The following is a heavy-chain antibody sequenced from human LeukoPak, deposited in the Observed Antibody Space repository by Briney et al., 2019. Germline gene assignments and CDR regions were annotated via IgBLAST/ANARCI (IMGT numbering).Heavy chain of an antibody. CDR1: GYTFTSYD. D-gene: IGHD6-19*01. V-gene: IGHV1-8*01. J-gene: IGHJ6*02. CDR2: MNPNSGNT. Sequence: GASVKVSRKASGYTFTSYDINWVRQATGQGLEWMGWMNPNSGNTGYAQKFQGRVTMTRNTSISTAYMELSSLRSEDTAVYYCARDNQINQWLVREQSVALYYYGMDVWGQGTTVTVSS. CDR3: ARDNQINQWLVREQSVALYYYGMDV.